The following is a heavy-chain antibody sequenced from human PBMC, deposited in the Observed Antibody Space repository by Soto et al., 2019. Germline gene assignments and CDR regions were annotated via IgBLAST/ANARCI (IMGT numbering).Heavy chain of an antibody. CDR3: SRGGHIAVVTASFDF. J-gene: IGHJ4*02. CDR1: ENTFSSYY. V-gene: IGHV1-46*03. D-gene: IGHD2-21*02. CDR2: IHPSGGGA. Sequence: QAQLVQSGAEVKKPGASVKVSCKASENTFSSYYLHWVRQAPGQGLEWMGMIHPSGGGATYAQKFLGRVTMTRDTSTSTVFMELSSLRSEDTAIYYCSRGGHIAVVTASFDFWGQATLVTVSS.